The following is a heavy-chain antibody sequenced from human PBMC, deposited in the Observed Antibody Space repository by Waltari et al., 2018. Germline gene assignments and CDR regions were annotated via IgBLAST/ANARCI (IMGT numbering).Heavy chain of an antibody. CDR3: ARGPKSMMTANRGGWFDP. J-gene: IGHJ5*02. V-gene: IGHV4-34*02. CDR1: GGSFGGYY. CDR2: MNPDVTT. Sequence: QVQLQQWGAGLFKPSETLSVSCAVYGGSFGGYYRSWIRQSPGKGLQWIGEMNPDVTTNYTPSLKSRVIMSLDKSRNQFSLKLTSVTAADTAVYYCARGPKSMMTANRGGWFDPWGQGTLVTVSS. D-gene: IGHD2-21*02.